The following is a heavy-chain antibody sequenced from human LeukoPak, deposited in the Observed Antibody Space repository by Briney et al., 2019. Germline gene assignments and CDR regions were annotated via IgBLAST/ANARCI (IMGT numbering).Heavy chain of an antibody. V-gene: IGHV4-4*01. J-gene: IGHJ4*02. CDR3: ARVSNSWYSLDH. CDR2: IHHSWTT. D-gene: IGHD6-13*01. Sequence: GTLSLTCAVSGSSITTINLWSWVRQPPEKGLEWIGDIHHSWTTNYNPSLKSRVTISLDKSTNQFYLKLSSMTAADTALYFCARVSNSWYSLDHWGQGAPVTVTS. CDR1: GSSITTINL.